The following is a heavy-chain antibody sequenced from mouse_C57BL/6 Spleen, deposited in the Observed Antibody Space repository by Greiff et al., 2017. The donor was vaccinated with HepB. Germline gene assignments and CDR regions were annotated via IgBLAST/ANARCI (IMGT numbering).Heavy chain of an antibody. V-gene: IGHV1-82*01. CDR2: IYPGDGDT. CDR3: ARGPVYAMDY. J-gene: IGHJ4*01. Sequence: QVQLQQSGPELVKPGAQVRFPSKPSASPFGTSWINWVKQRPGKGLEWIGRIYPGDGDTNYNGKFKGKATLTADKSSSTAYMQLSSLTSEDSAVYFCARGPVYAMDYWGQGTSVTVSS. CDR1: ASPFGTSW.